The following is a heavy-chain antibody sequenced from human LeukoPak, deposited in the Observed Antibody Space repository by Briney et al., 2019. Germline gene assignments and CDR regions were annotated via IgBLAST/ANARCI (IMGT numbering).Heavy chain of an antibody. Sequence: SSETLSLTCTVSGGSISSYYWSWIRQPAGKGLEWIGRIYTSGGTNYNPSLKSRVTMSVDTSKNQFSLKLSSVTAADTAVYYCARGQHLNWFDPWGQGTLVTVSS. D-gene: IGHD6-13*01. CDR3: ARGQHLNWFDP. J-gene: IGHJ5*02. V-gene: IGHV4-4*07. CDR2: IYTSGGT. CDR1: GGSISSYY.